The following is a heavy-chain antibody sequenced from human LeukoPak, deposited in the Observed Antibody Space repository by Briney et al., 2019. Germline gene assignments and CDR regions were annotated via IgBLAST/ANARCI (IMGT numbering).Heavy chain of an antibody. CDR3: ARGSSSGYAVGSVDY. CDR2: IYTSGST. V-gene: IGHV4-4*07. CDR1: GDSISSHY. D-gene: IGHD3-22*01. Sequence: SETLSLTCTVSGDSISSHYWSWIRQPAGEGLEWIGRIYTSGSTNSNPSLKSRVTMSLDTSKNQFSLRLSSVTAADTAVYYCARGSSSGYAVGSVDYWGQGTLVTVSS. J-gene: IGHJ4*02.